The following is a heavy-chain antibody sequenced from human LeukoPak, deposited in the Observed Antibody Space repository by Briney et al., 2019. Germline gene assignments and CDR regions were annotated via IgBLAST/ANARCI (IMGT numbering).Heavy chain of an antibody. J-gene: IGHJ4*02. CDR2: ISYDGSNK. CDR1: GFPFSSYW. V-gene: IGHV3-30-3*01. D-gene: IGHD7-27*01. CDR3: ARDLGAFDY. Sequence: GGSLRLSCVASGFPFSSYWMTWVRQAPGKGLEWVAVISYDGSNKYYADSVKGRFTISRDNSKNTLYLQMNSLRAEDTAVYYCARDLGAFDYWGQGTLVTVSS.